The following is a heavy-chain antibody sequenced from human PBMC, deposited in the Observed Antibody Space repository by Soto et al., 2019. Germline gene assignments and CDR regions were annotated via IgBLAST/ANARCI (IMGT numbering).Heavy chain of an antibody. D-gene: IGHD3-3*01. CDR1: GGSISSSSYY. CDR3: ARATVLRFLEWLPPLDWFDP. CDR2: IYYSGST. Sequence: SETLSLTCTVSGGSISSSSYYWGWIRQPPGKGLEWIGSIYYSGSTYYNPSLKSRVTISVDTSKNQFSLKLSSVTAADTAVYYCARATVLRFLEWLPPLDWFDPWGQGTLVTVSS. J-gene: IGHJ5*02. V-gene: IGHV4-39*01.